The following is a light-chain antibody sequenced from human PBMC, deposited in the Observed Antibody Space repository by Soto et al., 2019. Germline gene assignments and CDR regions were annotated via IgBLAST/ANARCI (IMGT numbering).Light chain of an antibody. CDR3: QQYNTWPRT. J-gene: IGKJ1*01. Sequence: EIVMTQSPATLSVSPGERATLSCRASEGVNSNFAWYQQKPGQAPRLLIFGTSTRAPGIPVRFSGSGSGTEFTLTISSLQSEDFAVYYCQQYNTWPRTFGQGTKVEIK. CDR1: EGVNSN. CDR2: GTS. V-gene: IGKV3-15*01.